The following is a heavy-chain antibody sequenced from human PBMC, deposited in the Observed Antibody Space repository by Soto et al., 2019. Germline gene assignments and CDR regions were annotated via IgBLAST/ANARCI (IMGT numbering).Heavy chain of an antibody. D-gene: IGHD3-22*01. CDR2: ISAYNGNT. J-gene: IGHJ4*02. Sequence: ASVKVSCKASGYTFSSYHISWVRQAPGQGLEWMGWISAYNGNTNYAQKLQGRVTMTTDTSTSTAYMELRSLRSDDTAVYYCASHYYYDSSGSSENDYWGQGTLVTVSS. CDR1: GYTFSSYH. CDR3: ASHYYYDSSGSSENDY. V-gene: IGHV1-18*01.